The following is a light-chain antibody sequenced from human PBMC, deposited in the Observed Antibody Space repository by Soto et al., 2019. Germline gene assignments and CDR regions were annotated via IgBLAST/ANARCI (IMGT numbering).Light chain of an antibody. CDR2: SDT. J-gene: IGLJ2*01. CDR1: NIGSKG. Sequence: SYEPTQPPSGSVAPGKTASISCGGNNIGSKGTHWYPQKPGQAPLLVIYSDTDLPPVIPERFSGSNSANLATLTISRVEAGDEADYYCQGWDRGRAPVVFGGGTQLTVL. CDR3: QGWDRGRAPVV. V-gene: IGLV3-21*04.